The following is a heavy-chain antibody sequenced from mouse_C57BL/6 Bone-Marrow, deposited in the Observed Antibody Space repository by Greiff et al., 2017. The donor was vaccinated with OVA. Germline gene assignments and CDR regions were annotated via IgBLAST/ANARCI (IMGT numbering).Heavy chain of an antibody. J-gene: IGHJ2*01. V-gene: IGHV5-4*01. CDR3: GRRSITTVVASFDY. Sequence: EVQVVESGGGLVKPGGSLKLSCAASGFTFSSYAMSWVRQTPEKRLEWVATISDGGSYTYYPDNVKGRFTISRDNAKNNLYLQMSHLKSEDTAVYYYGRRSITTVVASFDYWGQGTTLTVSS. CDR2: ISDGGSYT. D-gene: IGHD1-1*01. CDR1: GFTFSSYA.